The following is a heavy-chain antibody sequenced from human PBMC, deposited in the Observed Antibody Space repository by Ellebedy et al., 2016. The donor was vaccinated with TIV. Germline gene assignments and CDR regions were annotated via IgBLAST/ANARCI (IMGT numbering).Heavy chain of an antibody. CDR1: GFTFSNYA. D-gene: IGHD3-10*01. Sequence: PGGSLRLSCAASGFTFSNYAMSWVRQAPGKGLEWVSGFGVSGETTYYVDSVKGRFTISRDNSKNTLSLQMNSLRAEDTAIYYCAKDSGKYGWNSEYWGQGTQVTVSS. CDR2: FGVSGETT. CDR3: AKDSGKYGWNSEY. V-gene: IGHV3-23*01. J-gene: IGHJ4*02.